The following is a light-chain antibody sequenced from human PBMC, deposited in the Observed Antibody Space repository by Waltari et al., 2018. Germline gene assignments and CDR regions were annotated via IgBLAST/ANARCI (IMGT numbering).Light chain of an antibody. CDR2: KAS. V-gene: IGKV1-5*03. CDR3: QQYNSYLLT. CDR1: QSISSW. Sequence: DIQMTQSPPTLSASVGDRVTITCRASQSISSWLAWYQQKPGKAPKLLIYKASSLESGVPSRFSGSGSGTESTLTISSLQPDDFATYYCQQYNSYLLTFGGGTKVEIK. J-gene: IGKJ4*01.